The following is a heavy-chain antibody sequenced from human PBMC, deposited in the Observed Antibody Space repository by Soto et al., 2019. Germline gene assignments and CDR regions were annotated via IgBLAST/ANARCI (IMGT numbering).Heavy chain of an antibody. D-gene: IGHD6-19*01. CDR2: VYPADSDS. V-gene: IGHV5-51*01. CDR3: GRLAVAGTAGYFDY. Sequence: GESLKISCKASGYNIANHWIGWVRQMPGKGLEWMGIVYPADSDSRYSPSFQGQVTISADKSITTAYLQWNSLKASDTAIYYCGRLAVAGTAGYFDYWGQGTPVTVSS. CDR1: GYNIANHW. J-gene: IGHJ4*02.